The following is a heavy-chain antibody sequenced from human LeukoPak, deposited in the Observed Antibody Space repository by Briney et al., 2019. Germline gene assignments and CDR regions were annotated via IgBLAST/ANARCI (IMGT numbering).Heavy chain of an antibody. CDR3: ARGYVTKGGWFDP. Sequence: GGSLRLSCAASGFTFSSYSMNWVRQAPGKGLEWVSSISSSSSYIYYADSVKGRFTISRDNAKNSLYLQMNSLRAEDTAVYYCARGYVTKGGWFDPWGQGTLVTVSS. V-gene: IGHV3-21*01. D-gene: IGHD4-17*01. J-gene: IGHJ5*02. CDR2: ISSSSSYI. CDR1: GFTFSSYS.